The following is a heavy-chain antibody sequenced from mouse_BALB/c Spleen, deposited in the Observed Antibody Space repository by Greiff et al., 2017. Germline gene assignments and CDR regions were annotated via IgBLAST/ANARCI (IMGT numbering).Heavy chain of an antibody. CDR3: ARDPSYGNYDYYAMDY. D-gene: IGHD2-10*02. Sequence: EESGPGLVKPSQSLSLTCSVTGYSITSGYYWNWIRQFPGNKLEWMGYISYDGSNNYNPSLKNRISITRDTSKNQFFLKLNSVTTEDTATYYCARDPSYGNYDYYAMDYWGQGTSVTVSS. J-gene: IGHJ4*01. CDR2: ISYDGSN. CDR1: GYSITSGYY. V-gene: IGHV3-6*02.